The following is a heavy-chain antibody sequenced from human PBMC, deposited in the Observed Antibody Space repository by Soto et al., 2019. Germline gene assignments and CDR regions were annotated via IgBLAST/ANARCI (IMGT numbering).Heavy chain of an antibody. CDR2: IYSSGST. CDR1: GGAISGYY. CDR3: ARGQRFSDWFDP. J-gene: IGHJ5*02. Sequence: SETLSLTCTVTGGAISGYYWTWIRQSDGEGLEWIGRIYSSGSTNYNPSLKSRVTISLDTSMNYFSLRLSSVTAADTAVYYCARGQRFSDWFDPWGQGTLVTSPQ. D-gene: IGHD3-3*01. V-gene: IGHV4-4*07.